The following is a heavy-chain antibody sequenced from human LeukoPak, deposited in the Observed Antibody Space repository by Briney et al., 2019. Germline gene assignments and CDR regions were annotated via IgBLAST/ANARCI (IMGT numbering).Heavy chain of an antibody. CDR1: GFTFNSYS. Sequence: KPGGSLRVSCAASGFTFNSYSMNWVRQAPGKGLEWVSSISSSSSYIYYADSVKGRFTISRDSAKNSLSLQMNSLSAEDTAVYYCAGGGRDGYTPGYFDYWGKETRVTVSS. J-gene: IGHJ4*02. CDR2: ISSSSSYI. D-gene: IGHD5-24*01. V-gene: IGHV3-21*01. CDR3: AGGGRDGYTPGYFDY.